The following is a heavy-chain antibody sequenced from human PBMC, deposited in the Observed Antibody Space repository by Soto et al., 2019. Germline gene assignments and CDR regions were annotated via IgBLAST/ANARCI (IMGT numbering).Heavy chain of an antibody. J-gene: IGHJ4*02. CDR1: GFTFSNYG. V-gene: IGHV3-48*04. CDR3: ARDPEGINDFDY. CDR2: INAPGETK. Sequence: PGGSLRLSCAASGFTFSNYGMNWARQAPGRGLEWVTHINAPGETKSYSDSVKGRFTVSRDDAKNSLYLQMSSLRADDTAIYYCARDPEGINDFDYWGQGTLVIVSS. D-gene: IGHD2-21*01.